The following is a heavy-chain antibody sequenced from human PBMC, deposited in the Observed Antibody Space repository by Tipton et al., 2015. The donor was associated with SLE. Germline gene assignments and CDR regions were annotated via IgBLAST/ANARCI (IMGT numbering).Heavy chain of an antibody. V-gene: IGHV4-39*07. D-gene: IGHD5-18*01. CDR3: PRDEYRYDAADYHQLDQVDS. Sequence: GLVKPSETLSLTCTVSGGSISSSSYYCGWIRQPPGKGLEWVGTVYYTGNTFYNPSLKSRVTISVDTSKNQFSLKLSSVTAADTSVYYCPRDEYRYDAADYHQLDQVDSWDQGT. J-gene: IGHJ4*02. CDR1: GGSISSSSYY. CDR2: VYYTGNT.